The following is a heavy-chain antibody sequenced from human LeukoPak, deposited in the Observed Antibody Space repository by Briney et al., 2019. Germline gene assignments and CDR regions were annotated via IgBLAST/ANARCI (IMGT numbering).Heavy chain of an antibody. J-gene: IGHJ4*02. CDR3: ARVQRVKFPLKYYFDY. D-gene: IGHD3-10*01. CDR1: GYSFTSYD. V-gene: IGHV1-8*01. Sequence: ASVNVSCKASGYSFTSYDINWVRQATGQGLEWMGWMNPNSGNTGYAQKFQGRVTMTRSTSISTAYMELSSLQSEDTAVYYCARVQRVKFPLKYYFDYWGQGTLVTVSS. CDR2: MNPNSGNT.